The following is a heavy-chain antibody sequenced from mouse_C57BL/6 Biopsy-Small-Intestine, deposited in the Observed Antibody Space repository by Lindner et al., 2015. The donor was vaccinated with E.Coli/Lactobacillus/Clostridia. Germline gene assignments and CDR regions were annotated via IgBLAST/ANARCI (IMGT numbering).Heavy chain of an antibody. Sequence: SVKVSCKASGYTFTSHAISWVRQAPGQGLEWMGWISAYDGKTNFAQKVQGRVTMTTDTSTSTAYMELRSLRSDDTAVYYCATGVEDSDMVTMVWGQGTLVTVSS. J-gene: IGHJ4*01. D-gene: IGHD2-13*01. V-gene: IGHV1-74*01. CDR2: ISAYDGKT. CDR3: ATGVEDSDMVTMV. CDR1: GYTFTSHA.